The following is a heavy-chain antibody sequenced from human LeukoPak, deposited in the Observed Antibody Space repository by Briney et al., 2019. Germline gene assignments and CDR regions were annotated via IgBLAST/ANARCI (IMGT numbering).Heavy chain of an antibody. D-gene: IGHD3-3*01. V-gene: IGHV3-7*01. J-gene: IGHJ4*02. CDR2: IKQDGSEK. Sequence: GGSLRLSCAASGFTFSSYWMSWVRQAPGKGLEWVANIKQDGSEKYNVDSVKGRFTISRDNAKNSLYLQMNSLRAEDTAVYYCARERQNKDFWSGGDYWGQGTLVTVSS. CDR3: ARERQNKDFWSGGDY. CDR1: GFTFSSYW.